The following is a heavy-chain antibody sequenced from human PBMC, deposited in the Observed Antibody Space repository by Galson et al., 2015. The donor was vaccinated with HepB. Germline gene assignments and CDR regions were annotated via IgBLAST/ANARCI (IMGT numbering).Heavy chain of an antibody. CDR2: ITGSGVATFYAAT. V-gene: IGHV3-23*01. D-gene: IGHD4-17*01. Sequence: SLRLSCATSGFSFSNYAMTWVRQAPGKGLEWVSSITGSGVATFYAATFYADSVMGRFTISRDNSKKMLYLQMNSLRAEDTAVYYCAKMGAYGDYDFDPWGQGSLVIVSS. J-gene: IGHJ5*02. CDR3: AKMGAYGDYDFDP. CDR1: GFSFSNYA.